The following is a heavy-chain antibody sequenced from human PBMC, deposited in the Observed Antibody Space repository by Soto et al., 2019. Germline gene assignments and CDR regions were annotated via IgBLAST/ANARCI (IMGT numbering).Heavy chain of an antibody. D-gene: IGHD3-16*01. CDR2: IYPGDSDT. J-gene: IGHJ6*02. CDR1: GYSFTSYW. CDR3: ARPFGSPYYYYGMDV. Sequence: GESLKISCKGSGYSFTSYWIGWVRQMPGKGLEWMGIIYPGDSDTRYSPSFQGQVTISADKSISTAYPQWSSLKASDTAMYYCARPFGSPYYYYGMDVWGQGTTVTVSS. V-gene: IGHV5-51*01.